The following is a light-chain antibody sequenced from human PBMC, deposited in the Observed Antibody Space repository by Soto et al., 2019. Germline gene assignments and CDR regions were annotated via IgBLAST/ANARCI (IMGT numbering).Light chain of an antibody. CDR2: WAS. CDR3: QQYYSTPPT. CDR1: QSVLYSSNNKNY. Sequence: DIAITQSPDSLAFSLGERATINCKSSQSVLYSSNNKNYLAWYQQKPGQPPKLLIYWASTRESGVPDRFSGSGSGTDFTLTISSLQAEDVAVYYCQQYYSTPPTFGQGTKVDIK. J-gene: IGKJ1*01. V-gene: IGKV4-1*01.